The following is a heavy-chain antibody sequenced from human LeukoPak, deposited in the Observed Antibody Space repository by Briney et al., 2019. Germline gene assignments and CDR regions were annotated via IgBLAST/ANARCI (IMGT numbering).Heavy chain of an antibody. J-gene: IGHJ6*02. D-gene: IGHD2-15*01. Sequence: GGSLRLSCAASGFTFSSYAMSWVRQAPGKGLEWVSAISGSGGSTYYADSVRGRFTISRDNAKNSLYLQMNSLRAEDTAVYYCARDGCSGGSCYPYYYYGMDVWGQGTTVTVSS. V-gene: IGHV3-23*01. CDR1: GFTFSSYA. CDR2: ISGSGGST. CDR3: ARDGCSGGSCYPYYYYGMDV.